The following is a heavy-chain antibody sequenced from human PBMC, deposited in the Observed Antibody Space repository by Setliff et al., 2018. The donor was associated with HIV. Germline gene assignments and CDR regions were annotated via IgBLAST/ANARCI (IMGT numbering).Heavy chain of an antibody. D-gene: IGHD3-16*01. CDR2: LRGDGII. Sequence: GGSLRLSCAVSGFNANPYTMAWVRQAPGRGLEWLSSLRGDGIISYADSVKGRFTISRDNARTSLFLEMRSLRDEDTAVYLCANLWELGAWGQGTLVTVSS. CDR3: ANLWELGA. V-gene: IGHV3-21*04. CDR1: GFNANPYT. J-gene: IGHJ5*02.